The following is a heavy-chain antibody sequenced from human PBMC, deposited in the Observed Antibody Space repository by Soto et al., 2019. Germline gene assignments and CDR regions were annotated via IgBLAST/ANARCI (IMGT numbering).Heavy chain of an antibody. CDR2: ISGSGGST. CDR3: AKNGCGGDCYSSVAGNWFDP. Sequence: EVQLLESGGGLVQPGGSLRLSCVASGFTFSGNVMSWVRQAPGKGLEWISIISGSGGSTYYADSVNGGLTISRDNSNNTLYRQMHSLTAAGTAVYYCAKNGCGGDCYSSVAGNWFDPWGQGTLVTVSS. J-gene: IGHJ5*02. V-gene: IGHV3-23*01. CDR1: GFTFSGNV. D-gene: IGHD2-21*02.